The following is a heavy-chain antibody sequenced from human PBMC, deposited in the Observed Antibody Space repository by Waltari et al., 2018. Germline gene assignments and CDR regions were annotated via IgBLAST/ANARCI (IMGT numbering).Heavy chain of an antibody. CDR2: IYAGGGS. V-gene: IGHV3-53*02. CDR1: EFIVRNNY. D-gene: IGHD3-16*01. J-gene: IGHJ3*01. Sequence: EVQLVETGGALIHPGGSLRLSCAASEFIVRNNYMAWARQAPGKGLEWVSVIYAGGGSDSADSVRGRFTISRDNSKNTLYLEMNALRPDDTAVYYCATLGAYLGAFEVWGRGTMVTVSS. CDR3: ATLGAYLGAFEV.